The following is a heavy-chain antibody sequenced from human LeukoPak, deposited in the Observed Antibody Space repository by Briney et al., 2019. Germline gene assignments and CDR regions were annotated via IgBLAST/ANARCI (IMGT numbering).Heavy chain of an antibody. CDR1: GYTFTGYY. CDR2: INPNSGGT. CDR3: ARGYSSSWYWFDP. D-gene: IGHD6-13*01. J-gene: IGHJ5*02. Sequence: ASVKVSCKASGYTFTGYYMHWVRQAPGQGLEWMAWINPNSGGTNYAQKFQGWVTMTRDTSISTAYMELSRLRSDDTAVYYCARGYSSSWYWFDPWGQGTLVTVSS. V-gene: IGHV1-2*04.